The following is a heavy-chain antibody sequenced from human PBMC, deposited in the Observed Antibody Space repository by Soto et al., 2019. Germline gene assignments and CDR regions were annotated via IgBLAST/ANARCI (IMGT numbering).Heavy chain of an antibody. CDR2: INSDGGII. V-gene: IGHV3-74*01. J-gene: IGHJ4*02. D-gene: IGHD5-12*01. CDR1: RFSLSTYW. CDR3: LRGNSGYGNFDY. Sequence: GGSLRLSCEASRFSLSTYWMYWVRQAPGKGLMWVSRINSDGGIINYADSVKGRFTISRDNAKNTLYLQMNSLRTDDTAVYYCLRGNSGYGNFDYWGQGTRVTVSS.